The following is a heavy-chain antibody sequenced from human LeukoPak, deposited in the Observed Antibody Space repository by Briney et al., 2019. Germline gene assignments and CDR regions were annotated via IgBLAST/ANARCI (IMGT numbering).Heavy chain of an antibody. Sequence: GGSLRLSCAASGFTFSTYALSWVRQAPGKGLEWVSGISRSGDSTYYAASVKGRFTISRDNSENTLFLQMNSLRADDMAVYFCARNRPAGYDYDYGFELQHWGQGTLVTVSS. V-gene: IGHV3-23*01. CDR3: ARNRPAGYDYDYGFELQH. J-gene: IGHJ1*01. D-gene: IGHD4/OR15-4a*01. CDR1: GFTFSTYA. CDR2: ISRSGDST.